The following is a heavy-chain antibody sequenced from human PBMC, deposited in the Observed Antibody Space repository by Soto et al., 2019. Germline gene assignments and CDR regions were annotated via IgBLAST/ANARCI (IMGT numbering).Heavy chain of an antibody. D-gene: IGHD6-13*01. CDR2: ISGSGGSR. CDR3: AKDGTGRIYSISWSPLGVYYYYYYMDV. CDR1: GFTFSSDA. V-gene: IGHV3-23*01. J-gene: IGHJ6*03. Sequence: EVQLLESGGGLVQPGGSLRLSCAASGFTFSSDAMSWVRQAPGKGLEWVSAISGSGGSRYYADSVKGRFTISRDNSKNTLYLQMNSLRAEDTAVYYCAKDGTGRIYSISWSPLGVYYYYYYMDVWGKGTTVTVSS.